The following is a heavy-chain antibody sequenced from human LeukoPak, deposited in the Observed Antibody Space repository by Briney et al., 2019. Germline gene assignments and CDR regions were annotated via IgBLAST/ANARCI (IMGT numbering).Heavy chain of an antibody. V-gene: IGHV4-39*07. Sequence: SETLSLTCTVSGGSISSSSYYWGWIRQPPGKGLEWIGEINHSGSTNYNPSLKSRVTISVDTSKNQFSLKLSSVTAADTAVYYCARVLLGYCSGGSCYVHYYYGMDVWGQGTTVTVSS. D-gene: IGHD2-15*01. CDR3: ARVLLGYCSGGSCYVHYYYGMDV. J-gene: IGHJ6*02. CDR2: INHSGST. CDR1: GGSISSSSYY.